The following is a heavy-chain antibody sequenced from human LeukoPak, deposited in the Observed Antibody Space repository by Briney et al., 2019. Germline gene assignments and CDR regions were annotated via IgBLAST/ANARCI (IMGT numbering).Heavy chain of an antibody. Sequence: SETLSLTCTVSGGSISSGGYYWSWIRQHPGKGLEWIGYIYYSGSTYYNPSLKSRVTISVDTSKNQFSLKLSSVTAADTAVYYCARDRSSGNFDYRGQGTLVTISS. CDR3: ARDRSSGNFDY. V-gene: IGHV4-31*03. J-gene: IGHJ4*02. D-gene: IGHD6-6*01. CDR2: IYYSGST. CDR1: GGSISSGGYY.